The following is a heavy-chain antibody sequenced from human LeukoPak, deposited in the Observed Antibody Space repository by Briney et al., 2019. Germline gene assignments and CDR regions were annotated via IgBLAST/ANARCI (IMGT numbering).Heavy chain of an antibody. CDR1: GFTFATYA. D-gene: IGHD2-8*01. J-gene: IGHJ4*02. CDR2: ITGSGRTT. V-gene: IGHV3-23*01. Sequence: PGGSLRLSCAASGFTFATYAMSWVRQAPGKGLKWVSGITGSGRTTYYADSVKGRFTISRDNSKNTLYLQMNSLRAEDTAIYYCVKIHDTNCGFPYHFDSWGQGTLVTVSS. CDR3: VKIHDTNCGFPYHFDS.